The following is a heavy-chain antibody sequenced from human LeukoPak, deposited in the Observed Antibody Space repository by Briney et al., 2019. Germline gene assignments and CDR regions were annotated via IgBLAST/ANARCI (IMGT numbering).Heavy chain of an antibody. CDR2: ISSSSSYI. V-gene: IGHV3-21*01. CDR3: ARAPGGYCSSTSCYVWFDP. J-gene: IGHJ5*02. D-gene: IGHD2-2*01. CDR1: GFTFSSYS. Sequence: KPGGSLRLSCAASGFTFSSYSMNWVRQAPGKGLEWVSSISSSSSYIYYADSVKGRFTISRDSAKNSLYLQMNSLRAEDTAVYYCARAPGGYCSSTSCYVWFDPWGQGTLVTVSS.